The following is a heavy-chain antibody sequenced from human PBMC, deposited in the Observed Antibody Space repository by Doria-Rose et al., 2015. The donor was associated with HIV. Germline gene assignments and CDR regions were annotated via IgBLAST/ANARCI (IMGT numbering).Heavy chain of an antibody. J-gene: IGHJ4*02. CDR1: GVSLSSPGMG. Sequence: QITLKESGPVLVKPTETLTPTCTVSGVSLSSPGMGVSRIRQPPGKDLEWIANIFSDGERSYKTSLKSRLTISRGTSKSQVVLTMTDMDPVDTATYYCARIKSSRWYHKYYFDFWGQGTLVIVSA. CDR3: ARIKSSRWYHKYYFDF. D-gene: IGHD6-13*01. CDR2: IFSDGER. V-gene: IGHV2-26*01.